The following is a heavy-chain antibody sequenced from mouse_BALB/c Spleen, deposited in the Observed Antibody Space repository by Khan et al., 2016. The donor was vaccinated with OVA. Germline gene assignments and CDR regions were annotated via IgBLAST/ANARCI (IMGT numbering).Heavy chain of an antibody. D-gene: IGHD1-1*01. V-gene: IGHV3-2*02. J-gene: IGHJ2*01. CDR1: GYSFTSDYA. Sequence: VQLKQSGPGLVKPSQSLSLTCTVTGYSFTSDYAWNWIRQFPGNQLEWMGFISNSGNTNYNPTLKSRISITRDTSKNQFFLQLNSVTTEDTANYYCERVYGGDFDYWGQGTTLTVSS. CDR2: ISNSGNT. CDR3: ERVYGGDFDY.